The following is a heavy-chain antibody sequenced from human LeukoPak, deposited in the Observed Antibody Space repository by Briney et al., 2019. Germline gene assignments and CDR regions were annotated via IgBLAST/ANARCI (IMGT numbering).Heavy chain of an antibody. CDR3: AKAPLRGYSYGSFDY. J-gene: IGHJ4*02. CDR1: GFTFDDYA. CDR2: ISWNSGSI. Sequence: GGSLRLSCAASGFTFDDYAMHWVRQAPGKGLEWVSGISWNSGSIGYADSVKGRFTISRDNAKNSLYLQMNSLRAEDTALYYCAKAPLRGYSYGSFDYWGQGTLVTVS. V-gene: IGHV3-9*01. D-gene: IGHD5-18*01.